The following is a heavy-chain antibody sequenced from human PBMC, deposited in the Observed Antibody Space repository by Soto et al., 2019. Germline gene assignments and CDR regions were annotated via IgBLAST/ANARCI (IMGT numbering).Heavy chain of an antibody. D-gene: IGHD2-8*02. J-gene: IGHJ3*02. CDR1: GFTFSSYW. V-gene: IGHV3-7*04. Sequence: PGGSLRLSCAASGFTFSSYWMTWVRQAPGKGLEWVANIKQDGSENFYVDSVKGRFTISRDNAKNSLYLQMNSLRAEDTAVYYCARDSGPRGYDAFDIWGQGTMVTVSS. CDR2: IKQDGSEN. CDR3: ARDSGPRGYDAFDI.